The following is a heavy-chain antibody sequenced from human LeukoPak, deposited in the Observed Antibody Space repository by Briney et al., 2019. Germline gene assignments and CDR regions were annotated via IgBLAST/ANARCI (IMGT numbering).Heavy chain of an antibody. D-gene: IGHD1-20*01. CDR1: GGSISSSSYY. CDR2: IYYSGRT. J-gene: IGHJ4*02. Sequence: HSETLSLTCSVSGGSISSSSYYWGWIRQPPGKGLEWIGSIYYSGRTDYNPSLKSRVTMSVDTSKNQFSLKLTSVTAADTAVYYCARSITGRFTEGYYFDYWGQGTLVTVSS. CDR3: ARSITGRFTEGYYFDY. V-gene: IGHV4-39*01.